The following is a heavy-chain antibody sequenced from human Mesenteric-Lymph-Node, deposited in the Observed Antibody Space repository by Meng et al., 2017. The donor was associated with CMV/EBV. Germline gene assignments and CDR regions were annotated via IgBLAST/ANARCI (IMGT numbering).Heavy chain of an antibody. CDR1: GFTFNDYA. D-gene: IGHD1-14*01. CDR2: IYAKTNGT. V-gene: IGHV3-9*01. CDR3: IGESQPGGCDY. Sequence: GASLKISCAASGFTFNDYAMHWVRQAPRKGLEWVSGIYAKTNGTDYADSVKGRFTIPRDSAQNSLYLHLQMDSLRPEDTALYYCIGESQPGGCDYWGQGTLVTVSS. J-gene: IGHJ4*02.